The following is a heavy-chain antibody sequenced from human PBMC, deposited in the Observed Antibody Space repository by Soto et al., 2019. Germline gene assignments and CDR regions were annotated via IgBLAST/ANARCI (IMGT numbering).Heavy chain of an antibody. Sequence: PSETLSLTCTVSGGSISSYYWSWIRQPPGKGLEWIGYIYYSGSTNYNPSLKSRVTISVDTSKNQFSLKLSSVTAADTAVYYCASGVLAYCGGDCHDAFDIWGQGTMVTVSS. J-gene: IGHJ3*02. CDR2: IYYSGST. V-gene: IGHV4-59*01. CDR3: ASGVLAYCGGDCHDAFDI. CDR1: GGSISSYY. D-gene: IGHD2-21*02.